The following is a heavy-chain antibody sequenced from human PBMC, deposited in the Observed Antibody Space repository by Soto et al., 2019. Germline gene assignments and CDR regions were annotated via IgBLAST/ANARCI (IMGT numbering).Heavy chain of an antibody. CDR3: ARLNPIVVVPAAMPSPLGWFDP. CDR1: GYTFTSYG. Sequence: GGSVKVSCKASGYTFTSYGISWVRQAPGQGLEWMGWISAYNGNTNYAQKLQGRVTMTTDTSTSTAYMELRSLRSDDTAVYYCARLNPIVVVPAAMPSPLGWFDPWGQGTLVTVSS. D-gene: IGHD2-2*01. CDR2: ISAYNGNT. V-gene: IGHV1-18*01. J-gene: IGHJ5*02.